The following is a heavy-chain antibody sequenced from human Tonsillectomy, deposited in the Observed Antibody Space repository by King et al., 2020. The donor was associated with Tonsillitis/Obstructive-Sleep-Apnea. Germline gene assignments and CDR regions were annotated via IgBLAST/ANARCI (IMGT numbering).Heavy chain of an antibody. CDR3: ARAGVRRGPAAPFDY. J-gene: IGHJ4*02. CDR2: ISYDGSNK. V-gene: IGHV3-30*04. Sequence: VQLVESGGGVVQPGRSLRLSCAASGFTFGSYAMHWVRQAPGKGLEWVAVISYDGSNKYYADSVKGRFTVSRDNSKNTLYLQMNSLRAEDTAVYYCARAGVRRGPAAPFDYWGQGTLVTVSS. CDR1: GFTFGSYA. D-gene: IGHD3-10*01.